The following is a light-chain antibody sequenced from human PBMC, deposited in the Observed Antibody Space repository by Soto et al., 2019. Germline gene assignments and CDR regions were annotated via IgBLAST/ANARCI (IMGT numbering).Light chain of an antibody. CDR3: QQTYTLPRT. V-gene: IGKV1-39*01. CDR1: QTVSKF. J-gene: IGKJ1*01. Sequence: DIQMTQSPSSLSASVGDRVTIACRASQTVSKFVNWYQQKPGEVPALLIFTASTLCSGVPSRFSGSGSGTDFTLTINGLQPEDFATYYCQQTYTLPRTFAQGTKV. CDR2: TAS.